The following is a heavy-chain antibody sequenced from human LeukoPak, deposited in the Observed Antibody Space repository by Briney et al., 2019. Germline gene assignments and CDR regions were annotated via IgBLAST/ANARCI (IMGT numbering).Heavy chain of an antibody. CDR3: ARACSTSCHDAFDI. CDR2: ISAYNGNT. D-gene: IGHD2-2*01. J-gene: IGHJ3*02. Sequence: GASVKVSCKASGYTFTSYGISWVRQAPGQGLEWMGWISAYNGNTNYAQKLQGRVTMTTDTSTSTAYMELRSLRSDDTAVYYCARACSTSCHDAFDIWGQGTMVTVSS. CDR1: GYTFTSYG. V-gene: IGHV1-18*01.